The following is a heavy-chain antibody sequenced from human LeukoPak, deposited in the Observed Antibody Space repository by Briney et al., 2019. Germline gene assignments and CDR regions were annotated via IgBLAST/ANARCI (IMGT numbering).Heavy chain of an antibody. V-gene: IGHV4-39*01. D-gene: IGHD2-15*01. CDR2: IYYSGST. J-gene: IGHJ6*02. CDR3: ARHAMVVARYYYYGMDV. Sequence: SETLSLTCTVSGGSISSSSYYWGWIRQPPGKGLEWIVSIYYSGSTYYNPSLKSRVTISVDTSKNQFSLKLSSVTAADTAVYYCARHAMVVARYYYYGMDVWGQGTTVTVSS. CDR1: GGSISSSSYY.